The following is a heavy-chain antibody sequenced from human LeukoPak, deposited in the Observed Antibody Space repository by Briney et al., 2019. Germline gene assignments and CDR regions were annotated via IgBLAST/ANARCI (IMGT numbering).Heavy chain of an antibody. J-gene: IGHJ4*02. CDR1: GDSISSNSYS. V-gene: IGHV4-39*07. D-gene: IGHD3-3*01. CDR2: ISYAGET. CDR3: AREVPIYGISDY. Sequence: SETLSLTCTVSGDSISSNSYSWGWIRQPPEKGLEWLGHISYAGETYYSPSLKIRVTLSVDTSKNEFSLNLISVTAADTAVYYCAREVPIYGISDYWGQGTLVTVSS.